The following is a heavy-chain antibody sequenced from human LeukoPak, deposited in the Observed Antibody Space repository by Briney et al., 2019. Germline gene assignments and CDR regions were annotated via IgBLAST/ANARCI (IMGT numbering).Heavy chain of an antibody. D-gene: IGHD4-23*01. CDR2: IKQDGSDQ. CDR1: GFTFSNYW. J-gene: IGHJ4*02. V-gene: IGHV3-7*01. Sequence: GGSLRLSCAASGFTFSNYWMSWVRQGPGKGLEWVANIKQDGSDQYYLHSVRGRFTISRDNAKNSFYLQMSSLRAEDTAVYYCARDVQTPYGGNNYWGQGTLVTVSS. CDR3: ARDVQTPYGGNNY.